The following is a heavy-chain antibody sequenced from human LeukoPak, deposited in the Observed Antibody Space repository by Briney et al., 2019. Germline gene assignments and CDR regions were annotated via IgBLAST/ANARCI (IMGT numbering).Heavy chain of an antibody. Sequence: PGGSLRLSCAASGFTFSSYWMSWVRQAPGKGLEWVANIKEDGSEKYNVDPVKGRFTISRDNAKNSLYLQMNSLRAEDTAVYYCGMRQSLLHWGQGTLVTVSS. CDR3: GMRQSLLH. V-gene: IGHV3-7*01. CDR1: GFTFSSYW. CDR2: IKEDGSEK. J-gene: IGHJ4*02. D-gene: IGHD2-15*01.